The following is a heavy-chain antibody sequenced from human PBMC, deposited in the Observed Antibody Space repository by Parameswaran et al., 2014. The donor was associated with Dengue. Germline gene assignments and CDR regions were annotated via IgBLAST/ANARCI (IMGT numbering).Heavy chain of an antibody. J-gene: IGHJ5*02. CDR3: ARDGGSSGYYRDPYNWFDP. Sequence: WVRQAPGQGLEWMGWINPNSGGTNYAQKFQGRVTMTRDTSISTAYMELSRLRSDDTAVYYCARDGGSSGYYRDPYNWFDPWGQGTLVTVSS. V-gene: IGHV1-2*02. D-gene: IGHD3-22*01. CDR2: INPNSGGT.